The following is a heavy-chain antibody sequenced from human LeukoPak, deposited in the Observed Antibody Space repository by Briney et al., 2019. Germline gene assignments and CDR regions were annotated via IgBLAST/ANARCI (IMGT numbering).Heavy chain of an antibody. CDR3: ARASLGYCSGGSCFSGY. CDR1: GFTFSSYG. Sequence: GGSLRLSCAASGFTFSSYGMHWVRQAPGKGLEWVAVIWYDGSNKYYADSVKGRFTISRDNSKNTLYLQMNSLRVEDTAVYYCARASLGYCSGGSCFSGYWGQGTLVTVSS. CDR2: IWYDGSNK. D-gene: IGHD2-15*01. J-gene: IGHJ4*02. V-gene: IGHV3-33*01.